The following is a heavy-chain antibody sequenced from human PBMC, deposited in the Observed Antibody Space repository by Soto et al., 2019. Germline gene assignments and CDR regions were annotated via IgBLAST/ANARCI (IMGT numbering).Heavy chain of an antibody. CDR2: ISYDGSNK. CDR3: ARDLEVAVAGA. Sequence: QVQLVESGGGVVQPGRSLRLSCAASGFTFSSYAMHWVRQAPGKGLEWVAVISYDGSNKYYADSVKGRFTISRDNSKNTLYLPMNSLRAEDTAVYYCARDLEVAVAGAWGQGTLVTVSS. CDR1: GFTFSSYA. J-gene: IGHJ5*02. D-gene: IGHD6-19*01. V-gene: IGHV3-30-3*01.